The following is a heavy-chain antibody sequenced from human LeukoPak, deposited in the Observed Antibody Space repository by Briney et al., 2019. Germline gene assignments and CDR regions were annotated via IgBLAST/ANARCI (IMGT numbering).Heavy chain of an antibody. V-gene: IGHV4-59*01. CDR1: GGSISSYY. CDR2: IYYSGST. CDR3: ARADILTGYYIGY. D-gene: IGHD3-9*01. Sequence: SETLSLACTVSGGSISSYYWSWIRQPPGKGLEWIGYIYYSGSTNYNPSLKSRVTISVDTSKNQFSLKLSSETAADTAVYYCARADILTGYYIGYWGQGTLVTVSS. J-gene: IGHJ4*02.